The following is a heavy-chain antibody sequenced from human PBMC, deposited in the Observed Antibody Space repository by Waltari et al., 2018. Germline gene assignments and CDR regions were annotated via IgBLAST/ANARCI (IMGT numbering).Heavy chain of an antibody. V-gene: IGHV5-51*01. D-gene: IGHD2-8*01. Sequence: FTTYWIGWVRQVPGGGREWMGIIHPGNSDKRYTASVQGQVTISADTSTNTAYLQWSSLKASDTARYYCATTNGDYWGQGTLVLVSS. CDR3: ATTNGDY. J-gene: IGHJ4*01. CDR2: IHPGNSDK. CDR1: FTTYW.